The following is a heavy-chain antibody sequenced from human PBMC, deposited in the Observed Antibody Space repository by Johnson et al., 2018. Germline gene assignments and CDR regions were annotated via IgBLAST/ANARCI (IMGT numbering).Heavy chain of an antibody. Sequence: QVHLVESGGGVVQPGRSLRLSCAASGFTFSSYAMHWVRQAPGQGLEWVAVISYDGSNKYYADSVKGRFTISRDNSKNTLYLQMNSLRAEDTAVYYCARDGEERWLQFGGAFDIWGQGTMVTVSS. CDR2: ISYDGSNK. CDR3: ARDGEERWLQFGGAFDI. V-gene: IGHV3-30-3*01. CDR1: GFTFSSYA. D-gene: IGHD5-24*01. J-gene: IGHJ3*02.